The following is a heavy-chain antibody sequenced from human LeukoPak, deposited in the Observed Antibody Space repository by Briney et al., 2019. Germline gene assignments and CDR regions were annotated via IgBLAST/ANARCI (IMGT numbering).Heavy chain of an antibody. CDR2: ISAYNGNT. J-gene: IGHJ4*02. CDR3: ARQSVVTAPIDS. V-gene: IGHV1-18*01. CDR1: GYIFTDYG. Sequence: ASVKVSCKASGYIFTDYGISWVRQAPGQGLEWTGWISAYNGNTNYAEKDQGRVTMTADTSKSTAYMELRSLRSDDTAIYYCARQSVVTAPIDSWGQGTLVTVSS. D-gene: IGHD4-23*01.